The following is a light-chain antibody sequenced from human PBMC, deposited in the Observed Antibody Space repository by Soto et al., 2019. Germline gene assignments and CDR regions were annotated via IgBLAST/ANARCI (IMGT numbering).Light chain of an antibody. CDR3: QQYGRSLIT. V-gene: IGKV3-20*01. CDR1: QSVRSTY. J-gene: IGKJ5*01. CDR2: AAS. Sequence: ETVLTQSPGTLSLSPGESATLSCRTSQSVRSTYLAWYQQKPGQAPRLLVYAASTRATGIPDRFSGSGSGTDFTLTISRLEPEDFAVYYCQQYGRSLITFGQGTRLENK.